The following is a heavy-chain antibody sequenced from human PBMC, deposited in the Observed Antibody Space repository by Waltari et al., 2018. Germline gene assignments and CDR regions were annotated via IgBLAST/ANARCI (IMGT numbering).Heavy chain of an antibody. V-gene: IGHV4-30-2*01. J-gene: IGHJ4*02. CDR2: IYHSGST. CDR3: ARGRSGNFDY. Sequence: QLQLQESGSGLVKPSQTLSLTCAVSGGSISSGGYSWRWIRQPPGKGLEWIGYIYHSGSTYYNPSLKSRVTISVDRSKNQFSLKLSSVTAADTAVYYCARGRSGNFDYWGQGTLVTVSS. CDR1: GGSISSGGYS. D-gene: IGHD3-3*01.